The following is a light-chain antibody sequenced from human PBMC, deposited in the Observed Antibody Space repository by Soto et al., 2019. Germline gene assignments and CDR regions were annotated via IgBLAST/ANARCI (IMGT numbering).Light chain of an antibody. CDR1: QTFVSTY. V-gene: IGKV3-20*01. Sequence: ELVLTQSPGTLSLSPGHRATLSCSASQTFVSTYLAWYQQKPGQAPRLLIYDASNRATGIPDRFSGSGSGPDFPLTISRLEPEDCAVYYCHYYGGSPTFGGGTKVEV. CDR2: DAS. J-gene: IGKJ4*01. CDR3: HYYGGSPT.